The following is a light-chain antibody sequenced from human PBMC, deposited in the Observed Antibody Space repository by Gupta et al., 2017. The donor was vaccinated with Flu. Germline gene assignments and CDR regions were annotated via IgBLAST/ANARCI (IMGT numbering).Light chain of an antibody. CDR2: GKN. V-gene: IGLV3-19*01. CDR3: NSRDSSGNHLV. Sequence: SSEWPQDPAVSVALGQTVRITCQGDSLRSYYASWYQQKPGQAPVLVIYGKNNRPSGIPDRFSGSSSGNTASLTITGAQAEDEADYYCNSRDSSGNHLVFGGGTKLTVL. J-gene: IGLJ2*01. CDR1: SLRSYY.